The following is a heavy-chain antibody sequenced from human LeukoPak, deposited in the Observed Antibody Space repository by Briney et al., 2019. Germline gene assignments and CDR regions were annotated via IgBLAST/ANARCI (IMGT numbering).Heavy chain of an antibody. CDR3: AREVVATASAFDC. CDR2: IKDDGSVK. J-gene: IGHJ4*02. Sequence: GGSLRLSCTASGFSFSSFWMSWVRQAPGKGLEWVANIKDDGSVKNHVDSLKGRFSISRDNAKNSLYLQISSLRAEDTAVYYCAREVVATASAFDCWGQGTLVTVSS. V-gene: IGHV3-7*03. CDR1: GFSFSSFW. D-gene: IGHD2-21*01.